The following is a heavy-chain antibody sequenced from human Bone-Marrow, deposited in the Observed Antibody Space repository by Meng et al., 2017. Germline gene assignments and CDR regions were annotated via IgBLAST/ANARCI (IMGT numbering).Heavy chain of an antibody. Sequence: QLQLQESGSGLVKPSQTLSLTCAVSGGSISSDNYPWSWTRQPPGKGLESIGYIYHSGTAYYNPSLESRVTISVDRSKNQFSLKLSSVTAADTAVYYCARGDGYNRYFDYWGQGTLVTVSS. D-gene: IGHD5-24*01. J-gene: IGHJ4*02. V-gene: IGHV4-30-2*01. CDR1: GGSISSDNYP. CDR2: IYHSGTA. CDR3: ARGDGYNRYFDY.